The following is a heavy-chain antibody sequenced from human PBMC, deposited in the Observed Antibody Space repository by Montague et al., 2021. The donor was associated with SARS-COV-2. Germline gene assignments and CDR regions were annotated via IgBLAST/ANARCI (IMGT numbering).Heavy chain of an antibody. CDR1: GASVRSGNSY. J-gene: IGHJ3*02. Sequence: SETLSLTCTVSGASVRSGNSYWNWIRQPPGKGLEWIAYIYDGGAVNYNPSLGSRVTISTDTSKNQLSLKVNSVTAADTAVYYCVRDHPYGGPRGAYDIWGQGTVVTVSS. CDR2: IYDGGAV. V-gene: IGHV4-61*01. D-gene: IGHD4-23*01. CDR3: VRDHPYGGPRGAYDI.